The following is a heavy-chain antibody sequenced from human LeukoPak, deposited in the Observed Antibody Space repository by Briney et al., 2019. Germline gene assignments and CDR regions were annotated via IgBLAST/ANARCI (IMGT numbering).Heavy chain of an antibody. J-gene: IGHJ4*02. CDR1: GVTFVKYW. CDR2: IKQDGSEK. CDR3: ARERQNKDFWSGGDY. D-gene: IGHD3-3*01. V-gene: IGHV3-7*01. Sequence: HPGGSLRLSCEASGVTFVKYWMSWVRQAPGKGLEWVANIKQDGSEKYYVDSVKGRFTISRDNPKNSLYLQMNTLRPEDTAVYYCARERQNKDFWSGGDYWGQGTLVTVSS.